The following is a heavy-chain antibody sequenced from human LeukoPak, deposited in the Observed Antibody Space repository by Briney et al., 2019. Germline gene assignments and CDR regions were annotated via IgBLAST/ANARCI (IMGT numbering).Heavy chain of an antibody. CDR2: ISYDGSNI. V-gene: IGHV3-30*03. D-gene: IGHD3-9*01. Sequence: GGSLRLSCAASGFTFSSYGMHWVRQAPGKGLEWVAVISYDGSNIYYADSVKGRFTISRDNSKNTLYLQMNSLRAEDTAVYYCARDRPLTGYPMPAFDIWGQGTMVTVSS. J-gene: IGHJ3*02. CDR3: ARDRPLTGYPMPAFDI. CDR1: GFTFSSYG.